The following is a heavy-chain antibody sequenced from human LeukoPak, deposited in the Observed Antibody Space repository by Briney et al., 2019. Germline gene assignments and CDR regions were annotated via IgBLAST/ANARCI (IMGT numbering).Heavy chain of an antibody. CDR3: AKQQARPYSSGWEPLEY. Sequence: SGGPQTLLCTVSGFTDSSKHKIWPRQAPGEGLEGLTVIFTGSSADYAESVKGGFTISRDNSSNTLHLQMNSLRAEDTAVYYFAKQQARPYSSGWEPLEYWGQGTRVTVSS. D-gene: IGHD6-19*01. J-gene: IGHJ4*02. V-gene: IGHV3-66*04. CDR2: IFTGSSA. CDR1: GFTDSSKH.